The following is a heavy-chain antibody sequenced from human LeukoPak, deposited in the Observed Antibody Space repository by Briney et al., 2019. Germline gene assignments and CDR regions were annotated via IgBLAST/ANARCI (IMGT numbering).Heavy chain of an antibody. Sequence: GGSLRLSCAASGFTFSSYDMSWVRQAPGKGLEWVSAISGNGDSTYYVDSVKGRFTISRDNSKNTLYLQMNSLRAEDTAVYYCAKDPPGVAVAASDYWGQGTLVTVSS. CDR3: AKDPPGVAVAASDY. CDR1: GFTFSSYD. D-gene: IGHD6-19*01. CDR2: ISGNGDST. J-gene: IGHJ4*02. V-gene: IGHV3-23*01.